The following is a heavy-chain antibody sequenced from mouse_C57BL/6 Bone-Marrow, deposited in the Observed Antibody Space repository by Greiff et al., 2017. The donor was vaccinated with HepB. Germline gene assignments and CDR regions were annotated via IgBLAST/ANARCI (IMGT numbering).Heavy chain of an antibody. CDR2: INPYNGGT. Sequence: VQLKQSGPVLVKPGASVKMSCKASGYTFTDYYMNWVKQSHGKSLEWIGVINPYNGGTSYNQKFKGKATLTVDKSSSTAYMELNSLTSEDSAVYYCAGVGVYSNYEGYYAMDYWGQGTSVTVSS. V-gene: IGHV1-19*01. CDR3: AGVGVYSNYEGYYAMDY. CDR1: GYTFTDYY. J-gene: IGHJ4*01. D-gene: IGHD2-5*01.